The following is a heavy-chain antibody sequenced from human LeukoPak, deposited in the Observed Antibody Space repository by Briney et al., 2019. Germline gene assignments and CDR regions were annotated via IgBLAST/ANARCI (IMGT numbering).Heavy chain of an antibody. CDR2: INPSGGST. CDR1: GYTFTSYY. Sequence: ASVKVSCKASGYTFTSYYMHWVRQAPGQGLEWMGIINPSGGSTSYAQKSQGRVTMTRDTSTSTVYMELSSLRSEDTAVYYCAREPLEDYRFDYWGQGTLVTVSS. J-gene: IGHJ4*02. V-gene: IGHV1-46*01. D-gene: IGHD1-1*01. CDR3: AREPLEDYRFDY.